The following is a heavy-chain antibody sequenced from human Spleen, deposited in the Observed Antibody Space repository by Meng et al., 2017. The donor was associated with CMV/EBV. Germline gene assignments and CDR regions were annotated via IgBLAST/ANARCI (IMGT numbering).Heavy chain of an antibody. Sequence: ASVKVSCKASGYTFTSYDINWARQATRQGLEWMGGMNANSGHTGYSQNFQGRVTLTWDTSISTAYMELSSLRSEDTAVYYCARYIVGQSFDIWGQGTVVTVSS. J-gene: IGHJ3*02. D-gene: IGHD1-26*01. V-gene: IGHV1-8*01. CDR1: GYTFTSYD. CDR3: ARYIVGQSFDI. CDR2: MNANSGHT.